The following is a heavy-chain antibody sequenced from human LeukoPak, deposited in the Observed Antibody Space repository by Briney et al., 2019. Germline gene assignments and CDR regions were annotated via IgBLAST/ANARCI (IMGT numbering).Heavy chain of an antibody. CDR2: IYHSGST. CDR1: GGSISSGGYY. D-gene: IGHD6-6*01. J-gene: IGHJ1*01. Sequence: SETLSLTCTVSGGSISSGGYYWSWIRQPPGKGLEWIGYIYHSGSTYYNPSLKSRVTISVDRSRNQFSLKLSSVTAADTAVYYCAARSSSAPFQHWGQGTLVTVSS. V-gene: IGHV4-30-2*01. CDR3: AARSSSAPFQH.